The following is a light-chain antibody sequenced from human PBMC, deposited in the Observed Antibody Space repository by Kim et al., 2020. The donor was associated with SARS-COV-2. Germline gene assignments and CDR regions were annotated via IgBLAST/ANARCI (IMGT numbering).Light chain of an antibody. CDR1: SSNIGNNY. CDR2: DNN. J-gene: IGLJ2*01. Sequence: QSVLTQPPSVSAAPGQKVTISCSGSSSNIGNNYVSWYQQLPGTAPKLLIYDNNKRPSGIPDRFSGSKSGTSATLGITGLQTGDEADYYCGTWDSRLSPGVFGGGTQRTVL. CDR3: GTWDSRLSPGV. V-gene: IGLV1-51*01.